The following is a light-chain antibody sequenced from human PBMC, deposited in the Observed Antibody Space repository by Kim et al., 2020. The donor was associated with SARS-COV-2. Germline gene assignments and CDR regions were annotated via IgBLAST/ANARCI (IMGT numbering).Light chain of an antibody. CDR1: RSNIGSNY. Sequence: QSVLTQPPSASGTPGQRVTISCSGSRSNIGSNYVYWYQQLPGTAPEVLIHNNDQRPSGVPDRFSGSKSGTSASLAISGLRSEDEAHYYCAAWDASLSGWVFGGGTQLTVL. V-gene: IGLV1-47*02. CDR2: NND. CDR3: AAWDASLSGWV. J-gene: IGLJ3*02.